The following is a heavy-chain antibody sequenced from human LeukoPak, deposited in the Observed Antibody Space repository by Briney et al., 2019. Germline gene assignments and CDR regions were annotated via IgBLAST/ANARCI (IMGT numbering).Heavy chain of an antibody. CDR1: GFTFSSYS. CDR3: ARDLIAARTFDAFDI. CDR2: ISSSSSTI. J-gene: IGHJ3*02. D-gene: IGHD6-6*01. V-gene: IGHV3-48*01. Sequence: GGSLRLSCAASGFTFSSYSMNWVRQAPGKGLEWVSYISSSSSTIYYADSVKGRFTISRDNAKNSLYLQMNSLRAEDTAVYYCARDLIAARTFDAFDIWGQGTMVTVSS.